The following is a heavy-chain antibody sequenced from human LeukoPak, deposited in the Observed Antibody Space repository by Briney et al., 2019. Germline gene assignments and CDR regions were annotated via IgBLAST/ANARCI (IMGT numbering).Heavy chain of an antibody. J-gene: IGHJ6*03. CDR2: IYYSGST. CDR1: GGSISGYY. V-gene: IGHV4-59*08. D-gene: IGHD3-22*01. CDR3: ARRYDSTLYYYYYMDV. Sequence: SETLSLTCTVSGGSISGYYWSWIRQPPGKGLEWIGYIYYSGSTNYNPSLKSRVTISVDTSKNQFSLKPSSVTAADTAVYYCARRYDSTLYYYYYMDVWGKGTTVTVSS.